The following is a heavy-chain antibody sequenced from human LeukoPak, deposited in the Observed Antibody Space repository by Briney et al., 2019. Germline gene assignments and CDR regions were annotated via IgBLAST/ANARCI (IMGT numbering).Heavy chain of an antibody. D-gene: IGHD2-15*01. J-gene: IGHJ5*02. CDR1: GGSFSGYY. Sequence: SETLSLTCVVYGGSFSGYYWSWIRQPPGKGLEWIGEINHSGSTNYNPSLKSRVTISVDTSKNQFSLKLSSVTAADTAVYYCARENCSGGSCYTKKYNWFDPWGQGTLVTVSS. CDR3: ARENCSGGSCYTKKYNWFDP. CDR2: INHSGST. V-gene: IGHV4-34*01.